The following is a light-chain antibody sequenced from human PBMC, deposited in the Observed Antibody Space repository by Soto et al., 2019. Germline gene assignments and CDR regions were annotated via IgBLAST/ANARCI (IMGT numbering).Light chain of an antibody. CDR2: DVN. CDR1: SSDIGAFTF. V-gene: IGLV2-14*03. CDR3: CSYRSSSTHV. Sequence: QSVLTQPASVSGSPGQSITISCTGTSSDIGAFTFVSWYQQHPGKVPKLMIFDVNRRPSGVSDRFSGSKSGNTASLTISVLQAEDEGDYYCCSYRSSSTHVFGSGTKVTVL. J-gene: IGLJ1*01.